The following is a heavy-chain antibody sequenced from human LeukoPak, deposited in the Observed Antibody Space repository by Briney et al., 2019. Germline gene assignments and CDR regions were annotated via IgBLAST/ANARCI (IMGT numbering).Heavy chain of an antibody. Sequence: SQTLSLTFAISGDSVSSNSAAWNWLRQSPSRGLEWLGSTYYRSKWYNDYAVSVKSLITINPDTSKNQFSLQLNSVTPEDTAVYYCAREGEGSSWWSSSWYGPLFDYWGQGTLVTVSS. CDR1: GDSVSSNSAA. J-gene: IGHJ4*02. CDR3: AREGEGSSWWSSSWYGPLFDY. D-gene: IGHD6-13*01. CDR2: TYYRSKWYN. V-gene: IGHV6-1*01.